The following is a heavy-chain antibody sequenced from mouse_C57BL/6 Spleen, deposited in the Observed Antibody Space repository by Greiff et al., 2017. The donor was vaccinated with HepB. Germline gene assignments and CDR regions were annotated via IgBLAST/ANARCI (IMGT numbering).Heavy chain of an antibody. J-gene: IGHJ1*03. CDR2: IDPTDSDT. D-gene: IGHD1-1*01. Sequence: QVQLQQPGAELVRPGSSVKLSCKASGYTFTSYWMHWVKQRPIQGLEWIGNIDPTDSDTHYNQKFKDKSPLTVDKSSSTAYMQLSSLTSEDSAVSYCARRNYDGSCYEYFDVWGTGTTVTVSS. CDR1: GYTFTSYW. V-gene: IGHV1-52*01. CDR3: ARRNYDGSCYEYFDV.